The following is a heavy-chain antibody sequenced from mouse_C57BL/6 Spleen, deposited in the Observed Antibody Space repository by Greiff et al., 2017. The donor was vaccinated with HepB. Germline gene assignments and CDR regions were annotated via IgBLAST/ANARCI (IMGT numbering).Heavy chain of an antibody. J-gene: IGHJ3*01. V-gene: IGHV1-82*01. Sequence: VKLMESGPELVKPGASVKISCKASGYAFSSSWMNWVKQRPGKGLEWIGRIYPGDGDTNYNGKFKGKATLTADKSSSTAYMQLSSLTSEDSAVYFCATYDYEPYWGQGTLVTVSA. CDR1: GYAFSSSW. D-gene: IGHD2-4*01. CDR3: ATYDYEPY. CDR2: IYPGDGDT.